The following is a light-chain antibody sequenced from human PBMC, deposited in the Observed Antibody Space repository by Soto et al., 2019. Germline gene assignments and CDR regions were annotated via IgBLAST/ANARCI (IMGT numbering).Light chain of an antibody. CDR2: GAS. CDR3: LRYGDSPPAYT. J-gene: IGKJ2*01. V-gene: IGKV3-20*01. Sequence: IVLTQSPGTVSLSPGERATISCRASQSVSSRNLAWYRQKPGQAPSLLIFGASNRATGIPDRFSGSGSGTDFTLTISRLEPEDCAVYYCLRYGDSPPAYTFGHGTKLEIK. CDR1: QSVSSRN.